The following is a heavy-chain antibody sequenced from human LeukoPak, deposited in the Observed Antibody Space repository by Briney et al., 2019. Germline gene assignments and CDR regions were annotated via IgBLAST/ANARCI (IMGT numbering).Heavy chain of an antibody. CDR2: ISYDGSNK. CDR3: ARDSGLRYFDWLPDY. V-gene: IGHV3-30*03. J-gene: IGHJ4*02. D-gene: IGHD3-9*01. Sequence: PGRSLRLSCAASGFTFSSYGMHWVRQAPGKGLEWVAVISYDGSNKYYADSVKGRFTISRDNSKNTLYLQMNSLRAEDTAVYYCARDSGLRYFDWLPDYWGQGTLVTVSS. CDR1: GFTFSSYG.